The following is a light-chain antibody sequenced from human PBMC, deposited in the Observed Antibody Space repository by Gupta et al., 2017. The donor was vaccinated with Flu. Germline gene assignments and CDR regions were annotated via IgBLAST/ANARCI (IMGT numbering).Light chain of an antibody. CDR2: VGS. J-gene: IGKJ2*03. CDR1: QSLLHSHGNTY. V-gene: IGKV2-28*01. Sequence: LPQSPLSPPVTPGEPASISCRSSQSLLHSHGNTYLYWYLQKPGQSPQLLIYVGSNRGSGVPDRFSGSGSGTDLTLKISRVEAEDVGVYYCMQAIQLPPSLGEGTKMEIK. CDR3: MQAIQLPPS.